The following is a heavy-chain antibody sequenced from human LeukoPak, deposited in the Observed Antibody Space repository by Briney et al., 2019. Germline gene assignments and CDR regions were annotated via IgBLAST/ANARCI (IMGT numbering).Heavy chain of an antibody. CDR3: AREVGSTGRALDI. CDR2: ISTSGTT. D-gene: IGHD1-26*01. J-gene: IGHJ3*02. CDR1: GDSISNYF. Sequence: SETLSLTCTVPGDSISNYFWSWIRQPAGKGLEWIGRISTSGTTNYNASLKSRLTMSLDTSKHQFSLNLTSVTAADTAVYYCAREVGSTGRALDIWGQGTMVTVSS. V-gene: IGHV4-4*07.